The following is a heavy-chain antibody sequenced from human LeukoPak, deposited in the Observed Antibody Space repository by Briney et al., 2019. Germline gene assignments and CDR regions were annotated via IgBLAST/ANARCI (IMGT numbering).Heavy chain of an antibody. CDR2: INHSGST. J-gene: IGHJ5*02. CDR1: GGSFSGYY. V-gene: IGHV4-34*01. D-gene: IGHD5/OR15-5a*01. CDR3: ARVVYGFPINWFDP. Sequence: SETLSLTCAVYGGSFSGYYWSWIRQPPGKGLEWIGEINHSGSTNYNPSLKSRVTISVDTSKNQFSLKLSSVTAADTAVYYCARVVYGFPINWFDPWGQGTLVTVSA.